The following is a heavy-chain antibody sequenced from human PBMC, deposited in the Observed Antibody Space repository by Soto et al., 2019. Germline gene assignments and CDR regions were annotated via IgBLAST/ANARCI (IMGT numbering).Heavy chain of an antibody. CDR2: ISYDGSNK. J-gene: IGHJ4*02. CDR1: GGTFSSYG. Sequence: QVQLVQSGAEVKNPGSSVKVSCKASGGTFSSYGVSWVRQAPGQGLEWVAVISYDGSNKYYADSVKGRFTISRDNSKNTLYLQMNSLRAEDTAVYYCAKERDWNYFDYWGQGTLVTVSS. V-gene: IGHV3-30*18. CDR3: AKERDWNYFDY. D-gene: IGHD1-1*01.